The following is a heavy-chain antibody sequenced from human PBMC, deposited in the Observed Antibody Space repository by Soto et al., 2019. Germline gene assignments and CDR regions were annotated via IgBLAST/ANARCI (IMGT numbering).Heavy chain of an antibody. J-gene: IGHJ4*02. Sequence: SETLSLTCTVSGGSISSYYWSWIRQPAGKGLEWIGRIYTSGSTNYNPSLKSRVTMSVDTSKNQFSLKLSSVTAADTAVYYCARDRHSSGWYDVDFDYWGQGTLVTVSS. CDR2: IYTSGST. D-gene: IGHD6-19*01. V-gene: IGHV4-4*07. CDR3: ARDRHSSGWYDVDFDY. CDR1: GGSISSYY.